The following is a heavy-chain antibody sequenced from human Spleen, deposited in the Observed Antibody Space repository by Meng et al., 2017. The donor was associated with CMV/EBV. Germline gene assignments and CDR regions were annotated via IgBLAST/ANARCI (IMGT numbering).Heavy chain of an antibody. V-gene: IGHV3-9*01. D-gene: IGHD3-3*01. CDR3: AKDMSDFWSGPFDY. CDR1: GGSISSSSYF. Sequence: GGSLRLSCTVSGGSISSSSYFWGWIRQPPGKGLEWVSGISWNSGSIGYADSVKGRFTISRDNAKNSLYLQMNSLRAEDTALYYCAKDMSDFWSGPFDYWGQGTLVTVSS. CDR2: ISWNSGSI. J-gene: IGHJ4*02.